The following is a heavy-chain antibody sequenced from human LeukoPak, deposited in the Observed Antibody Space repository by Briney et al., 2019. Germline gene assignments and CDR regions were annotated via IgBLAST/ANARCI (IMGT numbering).Heavy chain of an antibody. V-gene: IGHV7-4-1*02. J-gene: IGHJ6*02. CDR1: GYTFTSYA. D-gene: IGHD6-19*01. CDR3: ARIVAGPHYYYYYGMDV. CDR2: INTNTGNP. Sequence: ASVKVSCKASGYTFTSYAMNWVRQAPGQGLEWMGWINTNTGNPMYAQGFTGRFVFSLDTSVSTAYLQISGLKAEDTAVYYCARIVAGPHYYYYYGMDVWGQGTTVTVSS.